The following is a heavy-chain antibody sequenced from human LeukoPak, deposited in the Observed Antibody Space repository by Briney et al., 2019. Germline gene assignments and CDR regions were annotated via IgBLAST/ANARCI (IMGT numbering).Heavy chain of an antibody. D-gene: IGHD3-10*01. CDR2: IYYSGST. Sequence: SETLSLTCTVSGGSISSSSYYWGWIRQPPGKGLEWIGSIYYSGSTYYNPSLKSRVTISVDTSKNQFSLRLSSVTAADTAVYYCARAPLGSGSYDYWGQGTLVTVSS. CDR3: ARAPLGSGSYDY. J-gene: IGHJ4*02. CDR1: GGSISSSSYY. V-gene: IGHV4-39*01.